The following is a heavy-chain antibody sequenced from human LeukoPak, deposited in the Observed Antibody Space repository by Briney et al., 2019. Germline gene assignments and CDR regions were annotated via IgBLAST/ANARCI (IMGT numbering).Heavy chain of an antibody. CDR2: INPSGGST. D-gene: IGHD3-3*01. V-gene: IGHV1-46*03. CDR1: GYTFTSYY. CDR3: ARVGYDFWSGYYSFDY. J-gene: IGHJ4*02. Sequence: GGSLRLSCAASGYTFTSYYMHWVRQAPGQGLEWMGIINPSGGSTSYAQKFQGRVTMTRDTSTSTVYMELSSLRSEDTAVYYCARVGYDFWSGYYSFDYWGQGTLVTVSS.